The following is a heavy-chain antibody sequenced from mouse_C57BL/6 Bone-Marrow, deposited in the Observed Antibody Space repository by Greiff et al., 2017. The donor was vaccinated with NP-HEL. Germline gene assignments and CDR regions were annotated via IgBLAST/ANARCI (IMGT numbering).Heavy chain of an antibody. CDR3: ARYSNYGYFDY. J-gene: IGHJ2*01. CDR2: IWGVGST. D-gene: IGHD2-5*01. Sequence: VQGVESGPGLVAPSQSLSITCTVSGFSLTSYGVDWVRQSPGKGLEWLGVIWGVGSTNYNSALKSRLSISKDNSNSQVFLKMNSLQTDDTAMYYCARYSNYGYFDYWGQGTTLTVSS. V-gene: IGHV2-6*01. CDR1: GFSLTSYG.